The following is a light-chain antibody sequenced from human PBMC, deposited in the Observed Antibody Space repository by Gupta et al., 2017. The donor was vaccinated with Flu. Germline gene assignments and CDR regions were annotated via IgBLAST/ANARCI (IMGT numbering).Light chain of an antibody. Sequence: QSVLTQPTSASGTPGQRVTISCSGTSSNIGGNTVNWFQHLPGTAPKLLIYSNNQRPSGVPDRFSGSKSGTSASLAISGLQSDDESDYYCATWDDRLSGVVFGGGTKLTVL. J-gene: IGLJ2*01. V-gene: IGLV1-44*01. CDR2: SNN. CDR1: SSNIGGNT. CDR3: ATWDDRLSGVV.